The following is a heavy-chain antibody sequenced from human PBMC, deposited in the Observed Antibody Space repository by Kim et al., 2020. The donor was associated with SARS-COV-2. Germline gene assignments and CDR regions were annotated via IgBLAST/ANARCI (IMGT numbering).Heavy chain of an antibody. V-gene: IGHV4-31*02. Sequence: PSLKGRVTISVDTSRNQISLKLNSMTAADTAVYYCVRARYGAGSYGWFDPWGQGTLVTVSS. J-gene: IGHJ5*02. CDR3: VRARYGAGSYGWFDP. D-gene: IGHD3-10*01.